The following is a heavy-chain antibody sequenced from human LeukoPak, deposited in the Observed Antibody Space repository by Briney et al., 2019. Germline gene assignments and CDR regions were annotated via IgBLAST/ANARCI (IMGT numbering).Heavy chain of an antibody. D-gene: IGHD5-24*01. CDR3: AMGGLHFGGN. V-gene: IGHV4-59*08. CDR1: GGSITGYY. CDR2: IHYSGST. Sequence: SETLSLTCSVSGGSITGYYWSWIRQPPGKGLEWIGYIHYSGSTNYNPSLKSRVTTSVDTSKNQISLKLSSVTAADTAVYYCAMGGLHFGGNWGQGTTVTVSS. J-gene: IGHJ6*02.